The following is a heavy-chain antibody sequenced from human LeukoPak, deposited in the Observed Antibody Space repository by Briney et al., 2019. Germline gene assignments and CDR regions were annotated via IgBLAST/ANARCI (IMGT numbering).Heavy chain of an antibody. Sequence: SETLSLTCTVSGGSISSFYWSWIRQPPGKGLEWIGNIYTSGTTNYNPSLKSRVTISVDTSKNQFSLKLSSVTAADTAVYYCASSPYCSSTSCDYYYYYYMDVWGKGTTVTVSS. D-gene: IGHD2-2*01. CDR3: ASSPYCSSTSCDYYYYYYMDV. CDR2: IYTSGTT. V-gene: IGHV4-4*09. J-gene: IGHJ6*03. CDR1: GGSISSFY.